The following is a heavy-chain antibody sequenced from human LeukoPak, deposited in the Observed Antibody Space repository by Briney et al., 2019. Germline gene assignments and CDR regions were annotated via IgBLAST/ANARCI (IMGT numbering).Heavy chain of an antibody. Sequence: GGSLRLSCAASGFAFGSYAMGWVRQAPGKGLEWVANIKTDASEKYYVDSAKGRFTISRDNAKNSLYLLMNSLRAEDTAVYYCARGGPEPSWDGFDFWGQGTTVTVSS. D-gene: IGHD1-14*01. V-gene: IGHV3-7*01. CDR2: IKTDASEK. CDR3: ARGGPEPSWDGFDF. CDR1: GFAFGSYA. J-gene: IGHJ3*01.